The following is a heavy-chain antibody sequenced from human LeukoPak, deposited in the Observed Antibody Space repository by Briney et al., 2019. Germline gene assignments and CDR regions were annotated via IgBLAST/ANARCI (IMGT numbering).Heavy chain of an antibody. V-gene: IGHV1-69*13. CDR3: ARVLGYCSGGSFNPSFLISCWFDP. D-gene: IGHD2-15*01. J-gene: IGHJ5*02. CDR1: GGTFSSYA. Sequence: SVKVSCKASGGTFSSYAISWVRQAPGQGLEWMGGIIPIFGTANYAQKFQGRVTITADESTSTAYMELSSLRSEDTAVYYCARVLGYCSGGSFNPSFLISCWFDPWGQGTLVTVSS. CDR2: IIPIFGTA.